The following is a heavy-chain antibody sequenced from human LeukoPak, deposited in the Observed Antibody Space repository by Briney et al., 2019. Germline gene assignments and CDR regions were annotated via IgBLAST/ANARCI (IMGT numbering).Heavy chain of an antibody. J-gene: IGHJ4*02. CDR2: ISGSGGTT. D-gene: IGHD2-2*01. CDR1: GFSFSSYG. CDR3: VKGYCSSISCYGDY. V-gene: IGHV3-23*01. Sequence: PGGSLRLSCAASGFSFSSYGMSWVRQAPGKGLEWVSVISGSGGTTYYADSVKGRFTISRDNSKNTLYLQMSSLRAEDTAVYYCVKGYCSSISCYGDYWGQGTLVTVSS.